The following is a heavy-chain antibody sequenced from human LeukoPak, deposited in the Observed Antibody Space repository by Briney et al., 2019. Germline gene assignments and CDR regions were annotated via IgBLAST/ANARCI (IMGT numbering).Heavy chain of an antibody. V-gene: IGHV3-9*01. J-gene: IGHJ6*02. CDR3: AKDGDSGYDASYYYYGMDV. CDR2: ISWNSGSI. Sequence: GRSLRRSCAASGFTFDDYAMHWVRQAPGKGLEGVSGISWNSGSIGYADSVKGRFTISRDNAKNSLYLEMNSLRAEDTALYYCAKDGDSGYDASYYYYGMDVWGQGTTVTVSS. D-gene: IGHD5-12*01. CDR1: GFTFDDYA.